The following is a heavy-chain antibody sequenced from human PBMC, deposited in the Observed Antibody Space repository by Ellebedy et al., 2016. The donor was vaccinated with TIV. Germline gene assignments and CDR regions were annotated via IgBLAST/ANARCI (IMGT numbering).Heavy chain of an antibody. D-gene: IGHD3-10*01. CDR1: GFSLTGSD. CDR2: SGAAGDT. Sequence: GESLKISCAASGFSLTGSDLHWVRRPAGKGLEWVSASGAAGDTYYPDPVRGRFTISRESAKNSFYLQMNSLTAGDTAVYYCARGGPGGDNWFFGLWGRGTRVTVSS. CDR3: ARGGPGGDNWFFGL. J-gene: IGHJ2*01. V-gene: IGHV3-13*01.